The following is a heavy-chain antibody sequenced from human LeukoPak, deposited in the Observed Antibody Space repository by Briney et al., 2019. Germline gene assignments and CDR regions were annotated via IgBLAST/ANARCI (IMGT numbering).Heavy chain of an antibody. V-gene: IGHV1-8*01. Sequence: ASVKVSCKASGYTFTSYDINWVRQATRQGLEWMGWMNPNSGNTGYAHKFQGRVTMTRSTSISTAYMELSSLRSEDTAVYYCARVRGYCSSTSCYGWWFDPWGQGTLVTVSS. J-gene: IGHJ5*02. CDR1: GYTFTSYD. CDR3: ARVRGYCSSTSCYGWWFDP. D-gene: IGHD2-2*01. CDR2: MNPNSGNT.